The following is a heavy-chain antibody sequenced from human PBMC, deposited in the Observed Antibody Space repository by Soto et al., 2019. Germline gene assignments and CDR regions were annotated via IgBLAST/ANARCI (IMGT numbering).Heavy chain of an antibody. V-gene: IGHV3-33*01. Sequence: QVQLVESGGGVVQPGRSLRLSCAASGFTFSNYGMHWVRQAPGKGLEWVAVIWYDGSNKYYADSVKGRFTISRVTSKNTLFLQMDSLRAEDTAVYYCARDGMAYDYWGQGTLVTVSS. CDR2: IWYDGSNK. J-gene: IGHJ4*02. CDR1: GFTFSNYG. D-gene: IGHD1-1*01. CDR3: ARDGMAYDY.